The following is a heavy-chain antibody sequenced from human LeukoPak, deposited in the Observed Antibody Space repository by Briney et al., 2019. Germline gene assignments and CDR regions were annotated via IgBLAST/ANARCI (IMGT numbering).Heavy chain of an antibody. Sequence: GGSLRLSCAASGFTFSSYAMSWVRQAPGKGLEWVSVLSGSGDTTFYADSVKGRLTISRDNSKNTLYLQMNTLRAEDTAVYYCATCYYYGSGSYCGMDVWGQGTTVTVSS. CDR1: GFTFSSYA. CDR3: ATCYYYGSGSYCGMDV. J-gene: IGHJ6*02. D-gene: IGHD3-10*01. V-gene: IGHV3-23*01. CDR2: LSGSGDTT.